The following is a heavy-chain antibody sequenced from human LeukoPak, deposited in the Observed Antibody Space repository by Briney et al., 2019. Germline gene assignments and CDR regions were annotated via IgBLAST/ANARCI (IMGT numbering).Heavy chain of an antibody. CDR1: GFTFSSYE. CDR2: ISSSGSTI. Sequence: PGGSLRLSCAASGFTFSSYEMNWVRQAPGKGLEWVSYISSSGSTIYYADSVKGRFTISRDNAKNSLYLQMNSLRAEDTALYYCAKDMSYGSGSYYSGFDYWGQGTLVTVSP. D-gene: IGHD3-10*01. CDR3: AKDMSYGSGSYYSGFDY. V-gene: IGHV3-48*03. J-gene: IGHJ4*02.